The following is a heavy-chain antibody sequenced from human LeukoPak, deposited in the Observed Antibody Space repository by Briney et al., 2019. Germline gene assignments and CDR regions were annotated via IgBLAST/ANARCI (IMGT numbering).Heavy chain of an antibody. CDR3: ARGLLLWFGELLVLDY. D-gene: IGHD3-10*01. V-gene: IGHV3-21*01. CDR2: TSSSSSYI. CDR1: GFTFSSYS. J-gene: IGHJ4*02. Sequence: GGSLRLSCAASGFTFSSYSMNWVRQAPGKGLEWVSSTSSSSSYIYYADSVKGRFTISRDNAKNSLYLQMNSLRAEDTAVYYCARGLLLWFGELLVLDYWGQGTLVTVSS.